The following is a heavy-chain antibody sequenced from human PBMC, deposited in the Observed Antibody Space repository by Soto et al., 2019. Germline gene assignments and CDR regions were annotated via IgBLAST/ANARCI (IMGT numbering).Heavy chain of an antibody. CDR1: GFTFSSYA. D-gene: IGHD4-17*01. V-gene: IGHV3-64*01. CDR2: ISSNGGST. Sequence: EVQLVESGGGLVQPGGSLRLSCAASGFTFSSYAMHWVRQAPGKGLEYVSAISSNGGSTYYANSVKGRFTISRDNSKNTLYLQMGSLRAEDMAVYYCARGTHDYGDYDPLWGQGTLVTVSS. CDR3: ARGTHDYGDYDPL. J-gene: IGHJ4*02.